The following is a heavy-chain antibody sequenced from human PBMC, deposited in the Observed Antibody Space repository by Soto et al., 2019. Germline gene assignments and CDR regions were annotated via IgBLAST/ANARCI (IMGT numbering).Heavy chain of an antibody. CDR2: IKSKRDGGAR. CDR3: VEGWNDF. D-gene: IGHD1-1*01. V-gene: IGHV3-15*01. J-gene: IGHJ4*02. CDR1: GFMFSSAL. Sequence: EVQVVESGGDLVKPGGSLRLSCVTSGFMFSSALMNWVRQAPGKGLEWVGRIKSKRDGGARDYAEPVKGRFSISRDDSKNTVFLQMNSLRAEDTAVYYCVEGWNDFWGQGTLVTVSS.